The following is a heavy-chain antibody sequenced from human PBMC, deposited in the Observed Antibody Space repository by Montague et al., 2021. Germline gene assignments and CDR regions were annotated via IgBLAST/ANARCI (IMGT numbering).Heavy chain of an antibody. CDR2: INSDGSST. CDR1: GFTFSSYW. Sequence: SLRLSCAASGFTFSSYWMHWVRQAPGKGLVWVSRINSDGSSTSYADSVKGRFTISRDNAKNSLYLQMNSLRAEDTAVYYCARGEQQLVSSYDYWGQGTLVTVSS. V-gene: IGHV3-74*01. D-gene: IGHD6-13*01. J-gene: IGHJ4*02. CDR3: ARGEQQLVSSYDY.